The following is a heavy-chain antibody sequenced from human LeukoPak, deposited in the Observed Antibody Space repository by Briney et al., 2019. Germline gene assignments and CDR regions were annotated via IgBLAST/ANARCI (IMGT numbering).Heavy chain of an antibody. CDR1: GFTFSSSW. D-gene: IGHD6-13*01. Sequence: PGRSLRLSCAASGFTFSSSWMYWVRQAPGRGLVWASRISSDGSSTTYADSVKGRFTISRDNAKNTLYLQMNSLRVEDTAVYYCARADSSWANDYWGQGTLVTVSS. V-gene: IGHV3-74*01. J-gene: IGHJ4*02. CDR2: ISSDGSST. CDR3: ARADSSWANDY.